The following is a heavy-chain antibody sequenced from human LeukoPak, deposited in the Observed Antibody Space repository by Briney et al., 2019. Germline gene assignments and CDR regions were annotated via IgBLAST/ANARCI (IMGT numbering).Heavy chain of an antibody. CDR2: INHSGST. J-gene: IGHJ4*02. V-gene: IGHV4-34*01. CDR1: GGSLSGYY. CDR3: ARGCQSSGCNFDY. D-gene: IGHD3-22*01. Sequence: PSETLSLTCAVYGGSLSGYYWSWIRQPPGKGLEWIGEINHSGSTNYNPSLKSRVTISVDTSKNQFSLKLSSVAAADTAVYYCARGCQSSGCNFDYWGQGTLVTVSS.